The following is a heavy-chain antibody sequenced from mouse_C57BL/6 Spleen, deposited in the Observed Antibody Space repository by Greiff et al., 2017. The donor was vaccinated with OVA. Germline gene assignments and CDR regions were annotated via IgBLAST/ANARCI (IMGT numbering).Heavy chain of an antibody. CDR1: GYSITSGYY. J-gene: IGHJ2*01. V-gene: IGHV3-6*01. CDR2: ISYDGSN. Sequence: EVKVEESGPGLVKPSQSLSLTCSVTGYSITSGYYWNWIRQFPGNKLEWMGYISYDGSNNYNPSLKNRISITRDTSKNQFFLKLNSVTTEDTATYYCARHYDYHFDYWGQGTTLTVSS. CDR3: ARHYDYHFDY. D-gene: IGHD2-4*01.